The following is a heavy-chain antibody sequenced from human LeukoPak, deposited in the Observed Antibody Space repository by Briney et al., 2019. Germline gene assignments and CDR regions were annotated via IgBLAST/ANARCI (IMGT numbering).Heavy chain of an antibody. CDR2: IYSTGDT. D-gene: IGHD6-6*01. V-gene: IGHV3-53*01. CDR1: GFIVISVY. CDR3: ARGGRSSELV. J-gene: IGHJ4*02. Sequence: PGGSLRLSCAASGFIVISVYMSWVRQSPGKGLECVSIIYSTGDTYYADSAKGRFTISRDVSKNTVYLQMNSLRAEDTAVYYCARGGRSSELVWGQGTRVTVSS.